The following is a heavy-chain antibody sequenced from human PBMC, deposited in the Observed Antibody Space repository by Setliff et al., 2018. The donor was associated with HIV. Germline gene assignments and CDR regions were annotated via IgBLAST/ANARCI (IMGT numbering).Heavy chain of an antibody. CDR3: ARVRSYGSAYDAFDV. CDR1: GVSINGYY. D-gene: IGHD3-10*01. Sequence: SETLSLTCSVSGVSINGYYWSWIRQPPGTGLEWLGCIYSGGSTNYNPSLESRVTISLDTSKNQFSLRLTTVTAADTAVYYCARVRSYGSAYDAFDVWGPGTMVTVSS. V-gene: IGHV4-4*08. J-gene: IGHJ3*01. CDR2: IYSGGST.